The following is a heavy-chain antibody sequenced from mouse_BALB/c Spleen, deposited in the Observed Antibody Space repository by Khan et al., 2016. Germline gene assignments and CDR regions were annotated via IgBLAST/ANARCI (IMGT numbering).Heavy chain of an antibody. CDR1: GYTFSSYW. J-gene: IGHJ4*01. D-gene: IGHD2-14*01. Sequence: QVQLKQSGAELMKPGASVKISCKTTGYTFSSYWIEWVKQRPGHGLEWIGEILPGSGSSNYNEKFKDKATFTADTSSNTAYMQLSSLTSEDSAVYYCARRGTTMDYWGQGTSVTVSS. CDR2: ILPGSGSS. V-gene: IGHV1-9*01. CDR3: ARRGTTMDY.